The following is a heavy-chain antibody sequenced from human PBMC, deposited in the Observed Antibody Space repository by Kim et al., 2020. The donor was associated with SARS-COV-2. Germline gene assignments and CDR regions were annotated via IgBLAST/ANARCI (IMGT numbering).Heavy chain of an antibody. V-gene: IGHV4-59*08. Sequence: SETLSLTCTVSGGSISSYYWSWIRQPPGKGLEWIGYIYYSGSTNYNPSLKSRVTISVDTSKNQFSLKLSSVTAADTAVYYCARLGRGVDRDSSGYYYLAPDYYYYYGMDVWGQGTTVTVSS. CDR1: GGSISSYY. CDR2: IYYSGST. CDR3: ARLGRGVDRDSSGYYYLAPDYYYYYGMDV. J-gene: IGHJ6*02. D-gene: IGHD3-22*01.